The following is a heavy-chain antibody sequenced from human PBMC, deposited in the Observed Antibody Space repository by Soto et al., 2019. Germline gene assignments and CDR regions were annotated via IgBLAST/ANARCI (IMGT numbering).Heavy chain of an antibody. D-gene: IGHD3-22*01. CDR3: VKDRRRYNYYDSSGYYLGFDS. CDR1: GFAFSFYG. V-gene: IGHV3-30*18. Sequence: PGGSLRLSCAASGFAFSFYGMHWVRQAPGKGLEWVAVISYDSTNKYYADSVKDRFTISRDLSKNTLFLQMNSLRAEDTAVYYCVKDRRRYNYYDSSGYYLGFDSWGQGTLVTVSS. CDR2: ISYDSTNK. J-gene: IGHJ4*02.